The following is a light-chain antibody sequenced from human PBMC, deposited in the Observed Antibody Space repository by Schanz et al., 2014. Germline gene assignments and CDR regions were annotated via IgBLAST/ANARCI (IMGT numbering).Light chain of an antibody. J-gene: IGKJ1*01. Sequence: EIVMTQSPATLSVSPGERATLSCRASQSVSSNLAWYQQKPGQAPRLLIYHASTRATGIPARFSGSGSGTEFTLTISSLQSEDFAVYYCQQYHNWPPWTFGQGTKVDIK. CDR2: HAS. V-gene: IGKV3-15*01. CDR3: QQYHNWPPWT. CDR1: QSVSSN.